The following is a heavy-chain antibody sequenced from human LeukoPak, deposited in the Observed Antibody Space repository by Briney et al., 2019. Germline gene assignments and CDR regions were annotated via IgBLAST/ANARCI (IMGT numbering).Heavy chain of an antibody. CDR2: IYSGST. D-gene: IGHD2-2*01. CDR1: GGSLSSGDYY. Sequence: SETLSLTCTVSGGSLSSGDYYWSWIRQPPGRGLEWIGYIYSGSTYYNPSPESRVTISVDTSKNQFSLKLSSVTAADTAVYYCASANGVSPSFCSSTSCYEDFDYWGQGTLVTVSS. CDR3: ASANGVSPSFCSSTSCYEDFDY. V-gene: IGHV4-30-4*01. J-gene: IGHJ4*02.